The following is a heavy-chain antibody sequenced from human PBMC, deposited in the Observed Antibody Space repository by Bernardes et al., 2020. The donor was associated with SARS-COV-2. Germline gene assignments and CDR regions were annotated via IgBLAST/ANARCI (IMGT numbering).Heavy chain of an antibody. D-gene: IGHD3-16*01. J-gene: IGHJ3*02. CDR2: IYPSGSS. CDR1: GGSISSYY. Sequence: SLTCTVFGGSISSYYWTWIRQPAGKGLQWIGRIYPSGSSKYNPSLKSRVTMSVDTSKNQISLKMSSVTAADTAVYYCAKIGEVVRLGEPETYVYDIWGQGTMVTVSS. CDR3: AKIGEVVRLGEPETYVYDI. V-gene: IGHV4-4*07.